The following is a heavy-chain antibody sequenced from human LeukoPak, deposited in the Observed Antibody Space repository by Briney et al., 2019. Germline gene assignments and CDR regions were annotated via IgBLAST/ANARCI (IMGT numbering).Heavy chain of an antibody. D-gene: IGHD6-6*01. CDR1: GYTFTSYD. V-gene: IGHV1-18*01. CDR2: ISAYNGNT. CDR3: AREEASSSSVGVYYFDY. Sequence: ASVKVSCKASGYTFTSYDINWVRQATGQGLEWMGWISAYNGNTNYAQKLQGRVTMTTDTSTSTAYMELRSLRSDDTAVYYCAREEASSSSVGVYYFDYWGQGTLVTVSS. J-gene: IGHJ4*02.